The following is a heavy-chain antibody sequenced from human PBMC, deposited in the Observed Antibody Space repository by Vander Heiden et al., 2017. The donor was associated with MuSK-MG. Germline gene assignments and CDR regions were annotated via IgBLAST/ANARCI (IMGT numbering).Heavy chain of an antibody. Sequence: QLQLQESGPGLVKPSATLSLTCTVSGGSISSSSYYWSRNRQPPGKGLEWIGSIYYSGSTYYNPSLKSRVTIAVDTSKNQFSLKLSCVTAADTAVYYCARAPAEFGFDYWGQGTLVTVSS. V-gene: IGHV4-39*07. CDR3: ARAPAEFGFDY. CDR2: IYYSGST. CDR1: GGSISSSSYY. J-gene: IGHJ4*02. D-gene: IGHD3-10*01.